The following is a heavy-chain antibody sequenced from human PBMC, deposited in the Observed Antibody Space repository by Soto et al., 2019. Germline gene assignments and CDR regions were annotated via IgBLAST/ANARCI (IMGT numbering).Heavy chain of an antibody. V-gene: IGHV1-18*01. J-gene: IGHJ3*02. D-gene: IGHD3-3*01. CDR2: ISAYNGNT. CDR3: ARTSGESITIFGVVIITAFDI. CDR1: GYTFTSYG. Sequence: ASVKVSCKASGYTFTSYGMSWVRQAPGQGLEWMGWISAYNGNTNYAQKLQGRVTMTTDTSTSTAYMELRSLRSDDAAVYYCARTSGESITIFGVVIITAFDIWGQGTMVT.